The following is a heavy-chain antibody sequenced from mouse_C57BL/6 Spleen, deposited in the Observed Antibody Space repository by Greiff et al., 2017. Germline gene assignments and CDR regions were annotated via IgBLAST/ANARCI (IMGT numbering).Heavy chain of an antibody. J-gene: IGHJ4*01. D-gene: IGHD2-12*01. V-gene: IGHV1-55*01. CDR3: ASVTPYYYAMDY. CDR1: GYTFTSYW. CDR2: IYPGSGST. Sequence: VQLQQPGAELVKPGASVKMSCKASGYTFTSYWITWVKQRPGQGLEWIGDIYPGSGSTNYNEKFKSKATLTVNTSSSTAYMQLSSLTSEASAVYYCASVTPYYYAMDYWGQGTSVTVSS.